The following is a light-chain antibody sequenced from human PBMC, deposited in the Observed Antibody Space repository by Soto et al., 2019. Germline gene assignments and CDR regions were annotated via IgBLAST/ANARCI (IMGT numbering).Light chain of an antibody. V-gene: IGLV1-44*01. Sequence: QPVLTQPPSASGTPGQRVTISCSGSSSNIGSNTVNWYQQLPGTAPKLLIYSNNQRPSGVADRFSGSKSGTSASLAISGLQSEDEADYYCAVWDDSLNGLWVFGGGTKVTVL. J-gene: IGLJ3*02. CDR2: SNN. CDR1: SSNIGSNT. CDR3: AVWDDSLNGLWV.